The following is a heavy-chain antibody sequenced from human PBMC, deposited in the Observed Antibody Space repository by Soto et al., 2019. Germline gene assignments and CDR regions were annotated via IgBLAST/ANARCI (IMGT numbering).Heavy chain of an antibody. Sequence: QITLKESGPSLVKPTETLTLTCPFSGFSLSSSGVGVAWIRQPPGTPLEWLAIIYWDDDKYTSPSLKSNLTLTKHSSKHQVVLLMTNTAPVDTATYFGVHRITGRRFDSWGQGTLVTVSS. CDR1: GFSLSSSGVG. J-gene: IGHJ4*02. CDR2: IYWDDDK. CDR3: VHRITGRRFDS. V-gene: IGHV2-5*02. D-gene: IGHD1-20*01.